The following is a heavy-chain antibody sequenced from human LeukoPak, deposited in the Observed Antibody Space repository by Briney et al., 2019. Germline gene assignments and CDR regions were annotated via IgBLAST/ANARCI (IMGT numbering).Heavy chain of an antibody. Sequence: SQTLSLTCTVSGGSISSGSYYWSWIRQPAGKGLEWIGRIYTSGSTNYNPSLKSRVTISVATSKNQFSLKLSSVTAADTAVYYCARDHTYGVFDYWGQGTLVTVSS. CDR2: IYTSGST. CDR1: GGSISSGSYY. D-gene: IGHD3-16*01. CDR3: ARDHTYGVFDY. J-gene: IGHJ4*02. V-gene: IGHV4-61*02.